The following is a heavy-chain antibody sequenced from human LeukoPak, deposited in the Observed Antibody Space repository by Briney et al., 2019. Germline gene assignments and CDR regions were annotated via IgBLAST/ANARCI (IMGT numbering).Heavy chain of an antibody. J-gene: IGHJ4*02. D-gene: IGHD2-2*01. V-gene: IGHV3-66*01. CDR1: GFTVSSNY. CDR2: LYSGGNT. Sequence: GGSLRLSCAASGFTVSSNYMSWVRQAPGKGLEWVSVLYSGGNTYYADSVKGRFTISRDNSKDTLYLQMNSLRAEDTAVYYCARVPAASYFDYWGQGTLVTVSS. CDR3: ARVPAASYFDY.